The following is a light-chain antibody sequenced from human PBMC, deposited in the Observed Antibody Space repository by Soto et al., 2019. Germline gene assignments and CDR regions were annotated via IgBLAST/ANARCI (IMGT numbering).Light chain of an antibody. CDR2: EVN. J-gene: IGLJ3*02. V-gene: IGLV2-8*01. Sequence: QSALTQPPSASGSPGQSVTISCTGSSSDVGGYKFVSWYQQYPGKAPKLMIYEVNKRPSGVPDRFSGSKSGNTASLTVSGLQTEDEADYYCSSFAGSLNWVFGGGTKLTVL. CDR1: SSDVGGYKF. CDR3: SSFAGSLNWV.